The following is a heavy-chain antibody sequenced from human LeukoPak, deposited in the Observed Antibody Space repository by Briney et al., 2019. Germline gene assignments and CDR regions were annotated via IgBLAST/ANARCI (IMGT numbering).Heavy chain of an antibody. CDR1: GFTFCSYE. CDR3: ARVNDYGGNDDAFDI. J-gene: IGHJ3*02. Sequence: PGGSPRISCAASGFTFCSYEMNWVRQAPGEGLVWVSYIRSIGSIIFYADSVKGRFTISRDNAKNSLYLQMNSRRAEDTAVYYCARVNDYGGNDDAFDIWDQGTMVTVSS. D-gene: IGHD4-23*01. V-gene: IGHV3-48*03. CDR2: IRSIGSII.